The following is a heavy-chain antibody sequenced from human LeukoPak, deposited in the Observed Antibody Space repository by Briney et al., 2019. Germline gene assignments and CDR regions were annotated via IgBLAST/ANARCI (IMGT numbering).Heavy chain of an antibody. V-gene: IGHV4-39*07. CDR3: ARGDYYSSDY. CDR2: INHSGST. J-gene: IGHJ4*02. Sequence: SETLSLTCTVSGGSISSSSYYWGWIRQPPGKGPEWIGEINHSGSTNYNPSLKSRVTISVDTSKNQFSLKLSSVTAADTAVYYCARGDYYSSDYWGQGTLVTVSS. CDR1: GGSISSSSYY. D-gene: IGHD2-21*02.